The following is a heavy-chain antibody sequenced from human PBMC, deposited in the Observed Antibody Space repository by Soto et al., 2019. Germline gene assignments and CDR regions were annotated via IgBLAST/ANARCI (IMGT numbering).Heavy chain of an antibody. CDR1: GYTFTGYY. D-gene: IGHD2-2*01. CDR3: ARGRCSSTSCYYYYGMDV. V-gene: IGHV1-2*02. J-gene: IGHJ6*02. Sequence: ASVKVSCKASGYTFTGYYMHWVRQAPGQGLEWMGWINPNSGGTNYAQKFQGRVTMTRDTSISTAYMELSRLRSDDTAVCYCARGRCSSTSCYYYYGMDVWGQGTTVTVSS. CDR2: INPNSGGT.